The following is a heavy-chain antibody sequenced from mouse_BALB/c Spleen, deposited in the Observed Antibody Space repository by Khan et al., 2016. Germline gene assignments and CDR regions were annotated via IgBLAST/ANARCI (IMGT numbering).Heavy chain of an antibody. CDR1: GFSLTSYG. D-gene: IGHD1-1*02. CDR3: ARGGNHAMDY. V-gene: IGHV2-9*02. J-gene: IGHJ4*01. Sequence: QVQLKESGPGLVAPSQSLSITCTVSGFSLTSYGVHWVRQPPGKGLEWLGVIWAGGSTNYNSALMSRLSISKENSKRQVVLKMNSLQTDDTAMYYCARGGNHAMDYWGQGTSVPVSS. CDR2: IWAGGST.